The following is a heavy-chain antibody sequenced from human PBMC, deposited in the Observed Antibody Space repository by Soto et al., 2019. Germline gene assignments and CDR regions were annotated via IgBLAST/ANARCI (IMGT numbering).Heavy chain of an antibody. J-gene: IGHJ5*02. V-gene: IGHV1-18*01. CDR1: GYTFTNYG. Sequence: QVQLVQSGGEVKKPGASVKVSCKASGYTFTNYGISWVRQAPGQGLEWMGWISAYNGNTNYPQKFQGRVTMTADTATTTAYIELRSMRFDDTAVYYCARTVGATIRWSDPWGQGTLVTVSS. CDR2: ISAYNGNT. CDR3: ARTVGATIRWSDP. D-gene: IGHD1-26*01.